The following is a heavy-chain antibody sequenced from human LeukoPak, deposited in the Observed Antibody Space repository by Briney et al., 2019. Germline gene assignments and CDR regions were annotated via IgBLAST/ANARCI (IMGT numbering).Heavy chain of an antibody. CDR3: AKSHIARYPLQYYFDL. Sequence: PGGSLRLSCAASGLTFSSYAMSWLRQAPQKGLEWVSGISVTGDITYYADSVKGRFTIARDNSRTTLYLQLNSLRADDTAVYYCAKSHIARYPLQYYFDLWGQGAQVIVSS. CDR2: ISVTGDIT. V-gene: IGHV3-23*01. D-gene: IGHD2-21*01. J-gene: IGHJ4*02. CDR1: GLTFSSYA.